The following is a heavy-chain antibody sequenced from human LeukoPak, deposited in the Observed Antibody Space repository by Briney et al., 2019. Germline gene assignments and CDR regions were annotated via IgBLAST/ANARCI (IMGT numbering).Heavy chain of an antibody. CDR2: IYTSGNT. D-gene: IGHD3-22*01. Sequence: SETLSLTCTVSGGSISSYYWSWIRQPAGKGLEWIGRIYTSGNTNYNPSLKSRVTMSVDTSKNQFSLKLTSVTAADTAVYYCARLLGSSGYAGDWYFDLWGPGALVTVSS. V-gene: IGHV4-4*07. CDR1: GGSISSYY. CDR3: ARLLGSSGYAGDWYFDL. J-gene: IGHJ2*01.